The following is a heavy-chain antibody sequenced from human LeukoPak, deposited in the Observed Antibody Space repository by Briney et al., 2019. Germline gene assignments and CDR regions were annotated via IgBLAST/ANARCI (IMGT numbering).Heavy chain of an antibody. V-gene: IGHV5-51*01. Sequence: GEALEISLKGSGYRFTSYWIGWGRPRPGKGVEWMGIIYPGDSDTRYSPSFQGQVTISADKSISTAYLQWSSLKASDTAMYYCARLVAGPDLMVRGVIRWFDPWGQGTLVTVSS. D-gene: IGHD3-10*01. CDR3: ARLVAGPDLMVRGVIRWFDP. CDR1: GYRFTSYW. CDR2: IYPGDSDT. J-gene: IGHJ5*02.